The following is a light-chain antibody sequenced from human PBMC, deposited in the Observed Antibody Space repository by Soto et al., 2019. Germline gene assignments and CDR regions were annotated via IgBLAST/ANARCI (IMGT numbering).Light chain of an antibody. CDR2: GAS. Sequence: EIVLTQSPATLSLSPGERATLSCRASQSVSSNFLAWYQQRPGQAPRLLIFGASYRTTGIPDRFSGSGSGTDFTLTFSRLEPEDFAVYYCQHYSSSPPEFTFGPGTKVDSK. CDR3: QHYSSSPPEFT. V-gene: IGKV3-20*01. J-gene: IGKJ3*01. CDR1: QSVSSNF.